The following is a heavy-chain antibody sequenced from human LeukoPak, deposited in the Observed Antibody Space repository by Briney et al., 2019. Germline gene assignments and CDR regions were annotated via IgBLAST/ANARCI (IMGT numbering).Heavy chain of an antibody. V-gene: IGHV3-74*01. Sequence: GGSLRLSCAASGLTFSSHWMHWVRQAPGKGLVWVSRITNDGSSTTYADSVKGRFTISRDNAKNMLYLQVNSLRAEDTAVYYCARASSGWYPPIDYWGQGTLVTVSS. CDR2: ITNDGSST. CDR1: GLTFSSHW. CDR3: ARASSGWYPPIDY. D-gene: IGHD6-19*01. J-gene: IGHJ4*02.